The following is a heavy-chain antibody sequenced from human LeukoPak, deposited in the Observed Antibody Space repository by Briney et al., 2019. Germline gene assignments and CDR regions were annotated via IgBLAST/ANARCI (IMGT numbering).Heavy chain of an antibody. J-gene: IGHJ3*01. Sequence: GGSLRLSCSAFGFTFGDYAFHWVRQAPGKGLEWLAFIRYDGSDSYYADSVKGRFTISRGNSKKTLYLQMDSLRTEDTAFYYCALIGVVIPPDTYDVWGQGTLVTVSS. V-gene: IGHV3-30*02. D-gene: IGHD2-21*01. CDR2: IRYDGSDS. CDR1: GFTFGDYA. CDR3: ALIGVVIPPDTYDV.